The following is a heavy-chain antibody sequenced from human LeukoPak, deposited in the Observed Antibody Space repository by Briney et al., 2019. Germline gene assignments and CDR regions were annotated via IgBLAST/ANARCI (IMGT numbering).Heavy chain of an antibody. Sequence: GESLKISCKGSGYSFTSYWIGWVRQMPGKGLEWMGIIYPGDSDTRYSPSFQGQVTISADKSISTAYLQWSSLKASDTAMYYCARYQSGSYPYYYYYYTDVWGKGTTVTVSS. CDR1: GYSFTSYW. D-gene: IGHD1-26*01. J-gene: IGHJ6*03. CDR3: ARYQSGSYPYYYYYYTDV. V-gene: IGHV5-51*01. CDR2: IYPGDSDT.